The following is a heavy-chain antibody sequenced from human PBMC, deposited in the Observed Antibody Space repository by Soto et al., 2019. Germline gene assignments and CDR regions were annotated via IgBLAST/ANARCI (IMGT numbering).Heavy chain of an antibody. J-gene: IGHJ6*02. Sequence: PGGSLRLSCAAPGFTFSSYAMSWVRQAPGKGLEWVSAISGSGGSTYYADSVKGRFTISRDNSKNTLYLQMNSLRAEDTAVYYCAHNSAVAGTWYYYYGMDVWGQGTTVT. V-gene: IGHV3-23*01. CDR3: AHNSAVAGTWYYYYGMDV. D-gene: IGHD6-19*01. CDR2: ISGSGGST. CDR1: GFTFSSYA.